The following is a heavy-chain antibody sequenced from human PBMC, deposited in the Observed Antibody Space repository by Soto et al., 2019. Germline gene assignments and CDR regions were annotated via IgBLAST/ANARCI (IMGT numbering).Heavy chain of an antibody. CDR1: GGSISSGGYS. Sequence: SETLSLTCAVSGGSISSGGYSWSWIRQPPGKGLEWIGYIYYSGSTYYNPSLKSRVTISVDTSKNQFSLKLSSVTAADTAVYYCARGYCSGGSCYFGYSYGPFDYWGHGTLVTVSS. V-gene: IGHV4-31*11. CDR2: IYYSGST. D-gene: IGHD2-15*01. J-gene: IGHJ4*01. CDR3: ARGYCSGGSCYFGYSYGPFDY.